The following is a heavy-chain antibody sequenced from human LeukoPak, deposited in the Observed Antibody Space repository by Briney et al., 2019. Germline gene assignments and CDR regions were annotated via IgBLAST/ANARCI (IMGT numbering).Heavy chain of an antibody. CDR1: GGSFGAYY. CDR2: VNHSGST. V-gene: IGHV4-34*01. J-gene: IGHJ3*02. CDR3: ARRPAWDSGSYRTRLRGRSFGAFDI. D-gene: IGHD1-26*01. Sequence: PSETLSLTCAVYGGSFGAYYWSWIRQPPGKGLEWIGEVNHSGSTNYNPSLKSRVTISVDTPKNQFSLKLYSVTAADTTIYYCARRPAWDSGSYRTRLRGRSFGAFDIWGQGTMVTVSS.